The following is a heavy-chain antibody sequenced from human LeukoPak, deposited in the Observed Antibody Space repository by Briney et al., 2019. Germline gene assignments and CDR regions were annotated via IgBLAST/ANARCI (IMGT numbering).Heavy chain of an antibody. CDR1: GGSISSYY. Sequence: SETLSLTCTVSGGSISSYYWSWIRQPPEKGLEWIGYIYYSGSTNYSPSLKSRVTISVDTSKNQFSLKLSSVTAADTAVYYCAREVDSSGYDAFDIWGQGTMVTVSS. D-gene: IGHD3-22*01. CDR3: AREVDSSGYDAFDI. V-gene: IGHV4-59*01. CDR2: IYYSGST. J-gene: IGHJ3*02.